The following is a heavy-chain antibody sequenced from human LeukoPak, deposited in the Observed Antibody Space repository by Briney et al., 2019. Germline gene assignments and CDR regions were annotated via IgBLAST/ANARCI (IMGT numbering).Heavy chain of an antibody. J-gene: IGHJ4*02. CDR3: AKDMFFGAVAGTPASADY. D-gene: IGHD6-19*01. CDR2: ISWNSGSI. V-gene: IGHV3-9*01. Sequence: GGSLRLSCAASGFTFSSYAMHWVRQAPGKGLEWVSGISWNSGSIGYADSVKGRFTISRDNAKNSLYLQMNSLRAEDTALYYCAKDMFFGAVAGTPASADYWGQGTLVTVSS. CDR1: GFTFSSYA.